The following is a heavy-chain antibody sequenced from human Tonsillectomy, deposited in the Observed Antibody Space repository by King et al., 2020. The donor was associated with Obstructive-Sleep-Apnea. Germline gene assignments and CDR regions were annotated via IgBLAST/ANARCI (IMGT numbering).Heavy chain of an antibody. CDR2: ISYDGSNK. D-gene: IGHD3-3*01. CDR1: GFTFSSYA. Sequence: VQLVESGGGVVQPGRSLRLFCAASGFTFSSYAMHWVRQAPGKGLEWVAVISYDGSNKYYADSVKGRFTISRDNSKNTLYLQMNSLRAEDTAVYYCATDDAITIFGVVIPYYFDYWGQGTLVTVSS. CDR3: ATDDAITIFGVVIPYYFDY. J-gene: IGHJ4*02. V-gene: IGHV3-30*04.